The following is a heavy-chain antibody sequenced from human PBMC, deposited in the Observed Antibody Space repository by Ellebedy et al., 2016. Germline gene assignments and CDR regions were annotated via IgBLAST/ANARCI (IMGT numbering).Heavy chain of an antibody. J-gene: IGHJ4*02. D-gene: IGHD3/OR15-3a*01. Sequence: GGSLRLXXVASGFTFRNFFMSWVRQAPGGGLEWISTISGGGDTTVSADSVKGRFTISRDNSRNTLYLQMNSLRAEDTAVYYCTIWTSWGQGALVTVSS. CDR1: GFTFRNFF. V-gene: IGHV3-23*01. CDR2: ISGGGDTT. CDR3: TIWTS.